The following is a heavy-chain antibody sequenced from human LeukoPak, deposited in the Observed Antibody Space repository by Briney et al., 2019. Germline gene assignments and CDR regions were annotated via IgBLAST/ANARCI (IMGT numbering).Heavy chain of an antibody. D-gene: IGHD3-10*01. CDR2: ISYDGGNK. J-gene: IGHJ4*02. Sequence: GGSLRLSCAASGFTFSSYGMHWVRQAPGKGLEWVAVISYDGGNKYYADSVKGRFTISRDNSKNTLYLQMNSLRAEDTAVYYCAKDADLDYYGSGSPFDYWGQGTLVTVSS. CDR1: GFTFSSYG. V-gene: IGHV3-30*18. CDR3: AKDADLDYYGSGSPFDY.